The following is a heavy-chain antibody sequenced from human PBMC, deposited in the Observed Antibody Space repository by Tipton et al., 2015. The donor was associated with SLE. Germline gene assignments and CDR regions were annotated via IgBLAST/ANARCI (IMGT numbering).Heavy chain of an antibody. V-gene: IGHV4-59*12. Sequence: TLSLTCTVSGASIGRYYWSWIRQPPGKGLEWIGYIYYTGSTNYNPSLKSRVSFSIDTSKHQFSLKLNSVTAADTAVYYCARRHYSGPFDSWGQGTLVTVSS. D-gene: IGHD5-12*01. J-gene: IGHJ4*02. CDR1: GASIGRYY. CDR3: ARRHYSGPFDS. CDR2: IYYTGST.